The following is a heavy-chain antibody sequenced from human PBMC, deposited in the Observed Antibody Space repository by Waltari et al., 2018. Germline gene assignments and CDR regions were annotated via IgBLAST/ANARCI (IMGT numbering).Heavy chain of an antibody. CDR3: ARGSQFNHLTNYGRGLIDS. J-gene: IGHJ4*02. D-gene: IGHD3-9*01. V-gene: IGHV4-59*01. CDR2: ISYSGHT. Sequence: QVQLQESGPGLVKPSETLSLTCSVSGGSNLNYYWFWIRQPPGRGLECIGYISYSGHTNYSPSLKSRVTISLDASKNQFSLKMTSVTAADSAMYYCARGSQFNHLTNYGRGLIDSWGQGTLVTVSS. CDR1: GGSNLNYY.